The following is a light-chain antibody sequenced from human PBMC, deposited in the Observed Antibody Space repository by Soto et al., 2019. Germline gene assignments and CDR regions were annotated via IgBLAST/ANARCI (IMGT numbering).Light chain of an antibody. V-gene: IGKV3-15*01. CDR3: QQYNNWPCT. CDR2: GAS. CDR1: QSISGA. Sequence: EIVMTQSPATLSVSPGGRATLSCRASQSISGALAWYQKKPGQAPRLLIYGASTRATTFPARFSGSGSGTDFTLTISSLQSADFAVYYCQQYNNWPCTFGQGTKVEIK. J-gene: IGKJ1*01.